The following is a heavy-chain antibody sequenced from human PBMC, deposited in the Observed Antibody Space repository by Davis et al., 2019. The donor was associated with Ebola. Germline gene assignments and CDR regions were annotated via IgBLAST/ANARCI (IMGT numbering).Heavy chain of an antibody. J-gene: IGHJ6*03. CDR2: IYHSGST. V-gene: IGHV4-4*02. CDR3: AREPRNYWIYMDV. Sequence: SETLSLTCAVSGGSISSSNWWSWVRQPPGKGLEWIGEIYHSGSTNYNPSLKSRVTISVDKYKNQFSLKLSSVTAADTAVYYCAREPRNYWIYMDVWGKGTTVTVSS. CDR1: GGSISSSNW. D-gene: IGHD1-1*01.